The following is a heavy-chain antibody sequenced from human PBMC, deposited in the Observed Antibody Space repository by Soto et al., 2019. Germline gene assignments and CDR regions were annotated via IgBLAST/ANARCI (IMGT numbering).Heavy chain of an antibody. J-gene: IGHJ5*02. CDR1: GGSISSSSYY. Sequence: SETLSLTCTVSGGSISSSSYYWGWIRQPPGKGLEWIGSIYYSGSTYYNPSLKSRVTISVDTSKNQFSLKLSSVTAADTAVYYCARNIIVVVPAANWFDPWGQGTLVTVSS. V-gene: IGHV4-39*01. CDR3: ARNIIVVVPAANWFDP. CDR2: IYYSGST. D-gene: IGHD2-2*01.